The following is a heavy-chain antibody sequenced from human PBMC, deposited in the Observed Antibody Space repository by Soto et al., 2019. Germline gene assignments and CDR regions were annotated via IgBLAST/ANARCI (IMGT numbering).Heavy chain of an antibody. J-gene: IGHJ6*02. CDR2: IGTFDDT. CDR3: ARQFKERGGDDYYYYGMDV. V-gene: IGHV3-13*01. Sequence: EVQLVESGGGLVQPGGSLRLSCAASGFTFSSYDMHWVRQVTGKGLEWFSSIGTFDDTNYPDFVKGRFTIFRENAKNLLYPQMNSLRAEDMAVYYCARQFKERGGDDYYYYGMDVWGQGTTVTVSS. CDR1: GFTFSSYD. D-gene: IGHD2-21*02.